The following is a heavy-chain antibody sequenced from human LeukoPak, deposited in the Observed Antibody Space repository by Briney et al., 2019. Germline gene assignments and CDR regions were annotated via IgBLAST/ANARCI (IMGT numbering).Heavy chain of an antibody. D-gene: IGHD1-26*01. J-gene: IGHJ4*02. CDR1: GFTFSSYD. V-gene: IGHV3-13*01. Sequence: PGGSLRLSCAASGFTFSSYDMHWVRQATGKGLEWVSAIGTAGDTYYPGSVKGRFPISRENAKNSLYLQMNSLRAGDTAVYYCARGIGGSYPGDYWGQGTLVTVSS. CDR3: ARGIGGSYPGDY. CDR2: IGTAGDT.